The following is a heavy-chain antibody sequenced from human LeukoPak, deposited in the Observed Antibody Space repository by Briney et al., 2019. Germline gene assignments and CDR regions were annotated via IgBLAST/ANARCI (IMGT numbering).Heavy chain of an antibody. CDR2: ISSSSSYI. D-gene: IGHD5-12*01. Sequence: GGSLRLSCAASGFTFSSYSMNWVRQAPGKGLEWVSSISSSSSYIYYTDSVKGRFTISRDNAKNSLYLQMNSLRAEDTAVYYCARAYGATAHPSYWYFDLWGRGTLVTVSS. CDR3: ARAYGATAHPSYWYFDL. J-gene: IGHJ2*01. CDR1: GFTFSSYS. V-gene: IGHV3-21*01.